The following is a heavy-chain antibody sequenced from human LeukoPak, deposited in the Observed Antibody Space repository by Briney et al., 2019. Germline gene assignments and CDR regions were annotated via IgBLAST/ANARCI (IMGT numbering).Heavy chain of an antibody. J-gene: IGHJ6*03. CDR1: GYSFTTYW. CDR3: ARRGYGGTGYYMDV. Sequence: GESLEISCKTSGYSFTTYWIAWVRQMPGKGLDWMGIIYPGDSDTRYSPSFQGQVAISADKSITTAYLQWSSLKASDTAIYYCARRGYGGTGYYMDVWGQGTTVTVSS. D-gene: IGHD4-23*01. V-gene: IGHV5-51*01. CDR2: IYPGDSDT.